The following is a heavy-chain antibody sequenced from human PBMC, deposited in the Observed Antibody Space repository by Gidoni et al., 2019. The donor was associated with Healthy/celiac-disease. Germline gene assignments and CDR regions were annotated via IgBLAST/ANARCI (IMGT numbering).Heavy chain of an antibody. CDR3: ARGGSSSYYYYGMDV. CDR2: IIPILGIA. Sequence: QVQLVQSGAEVKKPGSSVKVSCKASGGTFSSYAISWVRQAPGQGLEWMGRIIPILGIANYAQKFQGRVTITADKSTSTAYMELSSLRSEDTAVYYCARGGSSSYYYYGMDVWGQGTTVTVSS. D-gene: IGHD6-6*01. CDR1: GGTFSSYA. J-gene: IGHJ6*02. V-gene: IGHV1-69*04.